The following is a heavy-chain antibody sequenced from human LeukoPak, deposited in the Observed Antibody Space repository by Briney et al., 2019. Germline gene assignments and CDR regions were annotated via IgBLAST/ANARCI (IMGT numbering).Heavy chain of an antibody. Sequence: ASVKVSCKASGYTFTSYGISWVRQAPGQGLKWMGWINPNSGGTNYAQKFQGRVTMTRDTSISTAYMELSRLRSDDTAVYYCARNTYDFWSGYQAPDAFDIRGQGTMVTVSS. CDR1: GYTFTSYG. CDR3: ARNTYDFWSGYQAPDAFDI. J-gene: IGHJ3*02. V-gene: IGHV1-2*02. CDR2: INPNSGGT. D-gene: IGHD3-3*01.